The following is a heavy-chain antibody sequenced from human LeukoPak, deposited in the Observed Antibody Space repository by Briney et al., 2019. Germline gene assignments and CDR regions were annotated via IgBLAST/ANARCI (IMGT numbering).Heavy chain of an antibody. CDR1: GYTFTSYY. CDR2: ISAYNGNT. J-gene: IGHJ4*02. Sequence: GASVKVSCKASGYTFTSYYMHWVRQAPGQGLEWMGWISAYNGNTNYAQKLQGRVTMTTDTSTSTAYMELRSLRSDDTAVYYCAGSGWYALSNFDYWGQGTLVTVSS. CDR3: AGSGWYALSNFDY. D-gene: IGHD3-10*01. V-gene: IGHV1-18*04.